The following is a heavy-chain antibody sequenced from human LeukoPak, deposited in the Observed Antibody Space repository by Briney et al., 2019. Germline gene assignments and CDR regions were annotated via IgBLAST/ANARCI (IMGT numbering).Heavy chain of an antibody. D-gene: IGHD6-13*01. J-gene: IGHJ4*02. Sequence: SETLSLTCTVSGGSISSYYWSWIRQPPGKGLEWIGYIYYSGSTNYNPSLKSRVTISVDTSKNQFSLKLSSVTAADTAVYYCARHGSSYSFDYWGQGTLVTVSS. CDR3: ARHGSSYSFDY. CDR1: GGSISSYY. V-gene: IGHV4-59*01. CDR2: IYYSGST.